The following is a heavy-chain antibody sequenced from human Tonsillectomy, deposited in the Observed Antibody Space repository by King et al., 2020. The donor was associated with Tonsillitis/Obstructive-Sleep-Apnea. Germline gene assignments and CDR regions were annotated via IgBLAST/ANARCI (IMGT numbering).Heavy chain of an antibody. CDR1: GYTFTSYA. Sequence: QLVQSGAEVKKPGASVKVSCKASGYTFTSYAMHWVRQAPGQRLEWMGWINAGNGNTKYSQKFQGRVTITRDTSASPAYMELSSLRSEDTPGYYCASNRGYSKDEGRFDYWGQGTLVTVSS. J-gene: IGHJ4*02. CDR3: ASNRGYSKDEGRFDY. D-gene: IGHD4-11*01. CDR2: INAGNGNT. V-gene: IGHV1-3*01.